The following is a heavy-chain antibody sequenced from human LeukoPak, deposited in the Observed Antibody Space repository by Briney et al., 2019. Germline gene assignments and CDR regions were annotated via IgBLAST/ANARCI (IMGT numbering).Heavy chain of an antibody. V-gene: IGHV3-30*02. D-gene: IGHD4-17*01. CDR2: IRYDGSNK. Sequence: PGGSLRLSCAASGFTSSSYGMHWVRQAPGKGLEWVAFIRYDGSNKYYADSVKGRFTISRDNSKNTLYLQMNSLRAEDTAVYYCAKEEIIDYGVYYYYMDVWGKGTTVTVSS. J-gene: IGHJ6*03. CDR3: AKEEIIDYGVYYYYMDV. CDR1: GFTSSSYG.